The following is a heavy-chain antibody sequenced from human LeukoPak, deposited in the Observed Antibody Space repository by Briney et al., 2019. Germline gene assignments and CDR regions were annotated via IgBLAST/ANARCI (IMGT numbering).Heavy chain of an antibody. CDR1: GGSISSYY. CDR3: ARQRGRWDSFDY. D-gene: IGHD1-26*01. J-gene: IGHJ4*02. Sequence: PSETLSLTCTVSGGSISSYYWSWIRQPPGKGLEWIGYIYHSGSTNCNPSLKSRVTISVDTSKNQSSLKLSSVTAADTAVYYCARQRGRWDSFDYWGQGTLVTVSS. V-gene: IGHV4-59*08. CDR2: IYHSGST.